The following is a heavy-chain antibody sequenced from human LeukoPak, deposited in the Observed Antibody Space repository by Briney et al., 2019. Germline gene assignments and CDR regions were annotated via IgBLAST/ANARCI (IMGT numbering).Heavy chain of an antibody. CDR1: GGSFSGYY. J-gene: IGHJ6*02. CDR2: INHSGST. Sequence: SETLSLTCAVYGGSFSGYYWSWIRQPPGKGLEWIGEINHSGSTNYNPSLKSRVTISVDTSKNQFSLKLSSVTAADTAVYYCARDSDYYGSGSYKLYYYGMDVWGQGTTVTVSS. CDR3: ARDSDYYGSGSYKLYYYGMDV. V-gene: IGHV4-34*01. D-gene: IGHD3-10*01.